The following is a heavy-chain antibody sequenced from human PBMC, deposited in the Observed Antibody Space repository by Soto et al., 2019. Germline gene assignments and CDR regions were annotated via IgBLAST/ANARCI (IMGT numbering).Heavy chain of an antibody. CDR1: GYTFTSYA. Sequence: QVQVVQSGAEVKKPGASVKVSCKASGYTFTSYAMHRVRQAPGQRLEWMGWINPGNGNTKNSQKFQGRVTITRDTFASTAYMELSSLRSEDTAVYYCARGASSVTTFYFDLWGRGTLVTVSS. V-gene: IGHV1-3*01. J-gene: IGHJ2*01. CDR3: ARGASSVTTFYFDL. D-gene: IGHD4-17*01. CDR2: INPGNGNT.